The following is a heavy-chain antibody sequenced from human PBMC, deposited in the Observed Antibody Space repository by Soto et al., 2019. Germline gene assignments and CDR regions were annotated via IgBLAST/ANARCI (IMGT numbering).Heavy chain of an antibody. J-gene: IGHJ2*01. D-gene: IGHD3-9*01. CDR1: GGTFSSYA. CDR3: ARAYDSLTGREWYFDL. V-gene: IGHV1-69*12. Sequence: QVQLVQSGAEVKKPGSLVKVSCKASGGTFSSYAISWVRQAPGQGLEWMGGIIPIFGTANYAQKFQGRVTITADESTSTAYMELSSLRAEDTAVYYCARAYDSLTGREWYFDLWGRGTLVTVSS. CDR2: IIPIFGTA.